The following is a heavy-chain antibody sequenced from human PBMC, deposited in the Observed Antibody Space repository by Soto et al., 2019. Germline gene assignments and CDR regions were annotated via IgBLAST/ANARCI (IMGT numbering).Heavy chain of an antibody. Sequence: QVHLVQSGAEVKKTGSSVKVSCKASGGTFIIYGFSWVRQAPGQGPEWIGGIIPILTTPNYAQKFHGRVTIVADESTTTVYMELSSLKSEDTAVYHCATSVGIAPTGEDGMDVWGQGTSVTVSS. CDR2: IIPILTTP. V-gene: IGHV1-69*01. CDR3: ATSVGIAPTGEDGMDV. CDR1: GGTFIIYG. J-gene: IGHJ6*02. D-gene: IGHD2-8*02.